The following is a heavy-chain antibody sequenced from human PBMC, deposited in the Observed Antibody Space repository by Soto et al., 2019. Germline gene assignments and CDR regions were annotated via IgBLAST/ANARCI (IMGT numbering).Heavy chain of an antibody. CDR3: ARVPPEHYDFWSGYYRYNWFDP. J-gene: IGHJ5*02. V-gene: IGHV1-18*01. D-gene: IGHD3-3*01. Sequence: QVPLVQSGAEVKKPGASVKVSCKASGYTFTSYGISWVRQAPGQGLEWMGWISAYNGNTNYAQKLQGRVTMTTDTSTSTAYMELRSLRSDDTAVYYCARVPPEHYDFWSGYYRYNWFDPWGQGTLVTVSS. CDR2: ISAYNGNT. CDR1: GYTFTSYG.